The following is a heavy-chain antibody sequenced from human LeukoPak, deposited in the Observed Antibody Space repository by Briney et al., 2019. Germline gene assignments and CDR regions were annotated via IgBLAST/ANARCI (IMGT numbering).Heavy chain of an antibody. CDR1: GGSISSGGYY. Sequence: SETLSLTCTVSGGSISSGGYYWSWIPQHPGKGLEWIGYIYYSGSTYYNPSLKSRVTISVDTSKNQFSLKLSSVTAADTAVYYCARAVLEYYFDYWGQGTLVTVSS. J-gene: IGHJ4*02. CDR3: ARAVLEYYFDY. V-gene: IGHV4-31*03. D-gene: IGHD2-8*01. CDR2: IYYSGST.